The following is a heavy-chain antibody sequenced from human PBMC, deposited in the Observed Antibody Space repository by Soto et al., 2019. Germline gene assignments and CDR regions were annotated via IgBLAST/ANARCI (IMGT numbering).Heavy chain of an antibody. CDR2: IIPIFGTA. Sequence: QVQLVQSGAEVKKPGSSVKVSCKASGGTFSSYAISWVRQAPGQGLEWMGGIIPIFGTANYAQKFQGRVTITADESTSTAYMELRSLRSEDTAMYYCARKGYCSSTSCLDDWFDPWGQGTLVTVSS. CDR3: ARKGYCSSTSCLDDWFDP. V-gene: IGHV1-69*01. CDR1: GGTFSSYA. J-gene: IGHJ5*02. D-gene: IGHD2-2*01.